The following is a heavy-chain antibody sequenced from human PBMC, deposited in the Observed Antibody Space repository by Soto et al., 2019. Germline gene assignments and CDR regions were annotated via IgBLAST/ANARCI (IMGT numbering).Heavy chain of an antibody. CDR1: GGSISSYY. D-gene: IGHD3-10*01. CDR3: ARNYGPGYTFDY. V-gene: IGHV4-59*08. Sequence: SETLSPTCTVSGGSISSYYWSWIRQPPGKGLEWIGYIYYSGSTNYNPSLKSRVTISVDTSKNQFSLKLSSVTAADTAVYYCARNYGPGYTFDYWGQGTLVTVSS. CDR2: IYYSGST. J-gene: IGHJ4*02.